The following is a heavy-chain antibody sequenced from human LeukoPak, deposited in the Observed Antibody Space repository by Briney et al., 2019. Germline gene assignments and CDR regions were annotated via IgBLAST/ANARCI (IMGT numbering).Heavy chain of an antibody. CDR1: GGSFSGYY. Sequence: PSETLSLTCAVYGGSFSGYYWNWIRQPPGKGLEWIGEINHSGSTNYNPSLKSRVTISVDTSKNQFSLKLSSVTAADTAVYYCARHYGDCSGGSCYWGYFDYWGQGTLVTVSS. V-gene: IGHV4-34*01. CDR2: INHSGST. J-gene: IGHJ4*02. D-gene: IGHD2-15*01. CDR3: ARHYGDCSGGSCYWGYFDY.